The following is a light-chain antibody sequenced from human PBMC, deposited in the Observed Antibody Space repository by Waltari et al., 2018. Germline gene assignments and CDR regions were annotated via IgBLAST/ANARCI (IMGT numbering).Light chain of an antibody. CDR1: NIGRKS. CDR3: QVWDSRSDRA. V-gene: IGLV3-21*04. CDR2: FDN. Sequence: SYVLTQPPSVSVAPGKTATLTCGGGNIGRKSVHWYQQKAGQAPVLVIYFDNDRPSGIPERFSGSNSGDTATLTISRVEAGDEADYYCQVWDSRSDRAFGGGTKLTVL. J-gene: IGLJ2*01.